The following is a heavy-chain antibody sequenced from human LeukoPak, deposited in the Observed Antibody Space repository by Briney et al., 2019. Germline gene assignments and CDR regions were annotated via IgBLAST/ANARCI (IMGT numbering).Heavy chain of an antibody. CDR1: GRSISSYY. Sequence: PSETLSLTCTVSGRSISSYYWSWIRRPPGKGLEWIPHIYSSGSTKYNPFLKRRVTISVDTSKNQFSLKLSSVTAADTAVYYCARTPRGYSYGHYFDYWGQGTLVTVSS. CDR2: IYSSGST. D-gene: IGHD5-18*01. V-gene: IGHV4-59*01. CDR3: ARTPRGYSYGHYFDY. J-gene: IGHJ4*02.